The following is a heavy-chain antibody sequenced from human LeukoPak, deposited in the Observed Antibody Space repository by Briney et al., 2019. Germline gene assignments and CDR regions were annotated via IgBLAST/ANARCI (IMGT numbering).Heavy chain of an antibody. Sequence: GGSLRLSCAASGFIFTSYSMNWARQAPGKGLEWVASINQNGNVNYYVDSVKGRFTISRDNAKNSLYLQMSNLRAEDTAVYFCARGGGLDVWGQGATVTVSS. CDR2: INQNGNVN. V-gene: IGHV3-7*03. J-gene: IGHJ6*02. D-gene: IGHD3-16*01. CDR1: GFIFTSYS. CDR3: ARGGGLDV.